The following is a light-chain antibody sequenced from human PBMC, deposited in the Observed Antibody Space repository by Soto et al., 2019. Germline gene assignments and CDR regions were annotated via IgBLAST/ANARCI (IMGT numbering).Light chain of an antibody. Sequence: EIVLTQSPGTLSLSPGERAILSCRASQSISNALLAWYQVKPGQAPRLLIYGASSRATAIPDRFSGSGSGTDFTLTISRLEPEDSAVYCCQQYGTSPWTFGQGTKVEI. J-gene: IGKJ1*01. V-gene: IGKV3-20*01. CDR3: QQYGTSPWT. CDR2: GAS. CDR1: QSISNAL.